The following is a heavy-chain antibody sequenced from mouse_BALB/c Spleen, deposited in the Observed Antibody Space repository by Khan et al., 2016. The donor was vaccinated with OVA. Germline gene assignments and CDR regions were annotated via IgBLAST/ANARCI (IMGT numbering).Heavy chain of an antibody. Sequence: VQLQQSGPELMKPGASVKISGKASVYSFTSYSIHWVKRSHGKGLGWMGYINLFNGGTSYNQKFKGKATLTVDKSSSTAYMHLSSLTSEDSAVYYCARHGSSSWFAYWGQGTLVTVSA. V-gene: IGHV1S135*01. CDR3: ARHGSSSWFAY. CDR2: INLFNGGT. J-gene: IGHJ3*01. CDR1: VYSFTSYS. D-gene: IGHD1-1*01.